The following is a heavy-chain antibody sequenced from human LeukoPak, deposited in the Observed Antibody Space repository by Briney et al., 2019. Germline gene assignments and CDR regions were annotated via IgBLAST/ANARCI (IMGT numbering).Heavy chain of an antibody. CDR3: ARDYQLLTSN. CDR1: GFTFSSYA. V-gene: IGHV3-30*04. Sequence: PGGALRLSCAASGFTFSSYAMHWVRQAPGKGLEWVAVISYDGSNKYYADSVKGRFTISRDNSKNTLYLQMNRLRAEDTAVYYCARDYQLLTSNWGQGTLVTISS. D-gene: IGHD2-2*01. J-gene: IGHJ4*02. CDR2: ISYDGSNK.